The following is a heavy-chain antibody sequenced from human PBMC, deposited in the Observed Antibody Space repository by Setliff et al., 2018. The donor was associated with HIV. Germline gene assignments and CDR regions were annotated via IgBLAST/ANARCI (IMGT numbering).Heavy chain of an antibody. J-gene: IGHJ3*02. CDR2: INSDGSSI. Sequence: LRLSCAASGFIFSNYRMHWVRQAPGKGLVWVSRINSDGSSISYADSVKGRFTISRDNAKNTLYLQMNSLRGEDTAVYYCARHSDWYGNDAFDIWGQGTRVTVSS. CDR3: ARHSDWYGNDAFDI. CDR1: GFIFSNYR. D-gene: IGHD6-19*01. V-gene: IGHV3-74*01.